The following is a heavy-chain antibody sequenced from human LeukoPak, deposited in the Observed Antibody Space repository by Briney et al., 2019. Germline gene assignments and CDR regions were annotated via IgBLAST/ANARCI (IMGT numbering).Heavy chain of an antibody. CDR2: ISSSSTTI. D-gene: IGHD4-17*01. J-gene: IGHJ4*02. Sequence: GGSLRLSCAASGFTFSSYNMNWVRQAPGKGLEWVSCISSSSTTIYYADSVKGRFTVSRDNAKNSLYLQVNSLRVEDTAVYYCARGSDYLFDCWGQGTLVTVSS. CDR1: GFTFSSYN. V-gene: IGHV3-48*04. CDR3: ARGSDYLFDC.